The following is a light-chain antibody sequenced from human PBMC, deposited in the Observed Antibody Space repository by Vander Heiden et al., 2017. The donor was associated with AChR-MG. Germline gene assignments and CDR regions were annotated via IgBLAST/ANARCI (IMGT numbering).Light chain of an antibody. J-gene: IGKJ3*01. CDR2: GTS. V-gene: IGKV3-20*01. Sequence: EIVLTQSPGTLSLSPGETATLSCRTSQSVSDTYLAWYQQKSGQAPRLLIFGTSRRATGIPDRFSGSGSGTDFTLTITRREPEDFAVYYCQRYGRSPLITFGHGTRVDI. CDR3: QRYGRSPLIT. CDR1: QSVSDTY.